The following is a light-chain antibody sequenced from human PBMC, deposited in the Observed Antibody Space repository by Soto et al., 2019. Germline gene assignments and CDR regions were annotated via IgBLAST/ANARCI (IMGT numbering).Light chain of an antibody. CDR3: QQRVSWPLA. CDR2: DAS. J-gene: IGKJ4*01. V-gene: IGKV3-11*01. Sequence: EIVLTQSPATLSLFPGERATLSCRASQSVSSYLAWYQHKPGQAPRLLIYDASNRATGIPARFSGSGSGTDFTLTISSLEPEEFAVYYCQQRVSWPLAFGGGTKVEI. CDR1: QSVSSY.